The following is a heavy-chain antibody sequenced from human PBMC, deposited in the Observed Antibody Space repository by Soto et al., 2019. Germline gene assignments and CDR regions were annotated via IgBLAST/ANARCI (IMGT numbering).Heavy chain of an antibody. CDR3: SRERDGLFQY. J-gene: IGHJ4*02. Sequence: QSGGSLRLSCTTSGFSFGDYAMSWFRQAPGKGLEWLSLIRSNIYGGTTEYAASVKGRFITSRDDSTSIAYLQMNSLETEDTAVYYCSRERDGLFQYWGQGTLVTVSS. CDR2: IRSNIYGGTT. V-gene: IGHV3-49*03. CDR1: GFSFGDYA.